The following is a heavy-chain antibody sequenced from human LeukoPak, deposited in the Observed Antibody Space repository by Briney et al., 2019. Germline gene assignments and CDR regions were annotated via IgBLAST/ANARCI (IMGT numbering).Heavy chain of an antibody. J-gene: IGHJ3*02. CDR3: ARDLVVPAATNAFDI. CDR1: GGSISSGYY. CDR2: IYHSGST. Sequence: PSETLSLTCTVSGGSISSGYYWGWIRQPPGKGLEWIGSIYHSGSTYYNPSLKSRVTISVDTSKNQFSLKLSSVTAADTAVYYCARDLVVPAATNAFDIWGQGTMVTVSS. V-gene: IGHV4-38-2*02. D-gene: IGHD2-2*01.